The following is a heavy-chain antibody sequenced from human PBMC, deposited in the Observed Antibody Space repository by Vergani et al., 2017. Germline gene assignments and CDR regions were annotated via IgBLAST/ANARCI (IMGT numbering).Heavy chain of an antibody. CDR3: ARTPLRYFDWQLDY. J-gene: IGHJ4*02. CDR2: INTNSGGT. D-gene: IGHD3-9*01. CDR1: GYTFTGYY. V-gene: IGHV1-2*02. Sequence: QVQPVQFGAEVKKPGASVKASCKAFGYTFTGYYMQLVRQAPGQGLEWMRWINTNSGGTNDPQKFQGRVTMTRDTSISTAYMELSRLRSDDTAVYYCARTPLRYFDWQLDYWGQGTLVTVSS.